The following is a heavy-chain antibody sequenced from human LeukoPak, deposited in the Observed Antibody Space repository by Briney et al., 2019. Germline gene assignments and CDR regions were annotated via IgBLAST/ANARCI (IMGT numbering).Heavy chain of an antibody. D-gene: IGHD4-17*01. CDR1: GYTFTGYY. J-gene: IGHJ3*02. Sequence: ASVKVSCKASGYTFTGYYMHWVRQAPGQGLEWMGWINPNSGGTNYAQKFQGRVTMTRDTSISTAYMELNRLTYDDTAVYYCARETDEKRRMTTVTFHAFDIWGQGTMVTVSS. CDR2: INPNSGGT. V-gene: IGHV1-2*02. CDR3: ARETDEKRRMTTVTFHAFDI.